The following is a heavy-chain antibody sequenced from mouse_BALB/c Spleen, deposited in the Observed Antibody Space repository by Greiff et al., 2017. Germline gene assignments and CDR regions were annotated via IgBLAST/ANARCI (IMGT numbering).Heavy chain of an antibody. J-gene: IGHJ3*01. V-gene: IGHV2-9*02. CDR3: AREDYYGSRAY. CDR2: IWAGGST. CDR1: GFSLTSYG. D-gene: IGHD1-1*01. Sequence: VQGVESGPGLVAPSQSLSITCTVSGFSLTSYGVHWVRQPPGKGLEWLGVIWAGGSTNYNSALMSRLSISKDNSKSQVFLKMNSLQTDDTAMYYCAREDYYGSRAYWGQGTLVTVSA.